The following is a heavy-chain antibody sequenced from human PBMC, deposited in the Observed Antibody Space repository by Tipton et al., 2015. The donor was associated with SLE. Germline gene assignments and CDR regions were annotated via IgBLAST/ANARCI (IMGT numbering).Heavy chain of an antibody. CDR2: VYHSGST. J-gene: IGHJ3*02. CDR1: GGSISSSHW. CDR3: ARRNYDVLTGYYDAFDI. Sequence: TPSLTCAVSGGSISSSHWWSWVRQSPGKGLEWIGEVYHSGSTNYNPSLKSRVTISVDKSKNQFSLKLTSVTATDTAVYNCARRNYDVLTGYYDAFDIWGQGTMVTVSS. V-gene: IGHV4-4*02. D-gene: IGHD3-9*01.